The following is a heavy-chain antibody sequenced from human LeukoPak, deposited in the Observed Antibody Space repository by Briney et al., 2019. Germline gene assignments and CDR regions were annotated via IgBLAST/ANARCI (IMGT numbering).Heavy chain of an antibody. Sequence: EASVKVSCKASGYTFTSYGISWVRQAPGQGLEWMGGIIPIFGTANYAQKFQGRVTITTDESTSTAYMELSSLRSEDTAVYYCARDLFDIVGVTDYWGQGTLVTVSS. J-gene: IGHJ4*02. D-gene: IGHD1-26*01. V-gene: IGHV1-69*05. CDR3: ARDLFDIVGVTDY. CDR2: IIPIFGTA. CDR1: GYTFTSYG.